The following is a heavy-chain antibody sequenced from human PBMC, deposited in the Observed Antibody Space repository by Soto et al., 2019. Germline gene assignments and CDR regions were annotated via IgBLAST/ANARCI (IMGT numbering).Heavy chain of an antibody. CDR2: ILVGSGDT. CDR3: AREISYVSGGHLYYGMDV. J-gene: IGHJ6*02. Sequence: SVKVSCKGSGPAFPASGVQRVRQTRGQRLEWMGWILVGSGDTNYSEKFQNRITFSRDRSTSTVYMEMSGLRSEDTAVYYCAREISYVSGGHLYYGMDVLGQGTAVIVSS. CDR1: GPAFPASG. D-gene: IGHD3-16*01. V-gene: IGHV1-58*01.